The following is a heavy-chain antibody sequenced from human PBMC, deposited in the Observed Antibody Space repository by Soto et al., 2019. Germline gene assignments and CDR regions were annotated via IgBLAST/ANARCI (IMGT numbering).Heavy chain of an antibody. Sequence: GGSLRLSCAASGFTFGSYSMNWVRQAPGKWLEWVSSISSSSSYIYYADSVKGRFTISRDNAKNSLYLQMNSLRAEDTAVYYCARVSIAAAGTLYAYYFDYCAQGTLVTVSS. CDR2: ISSSSSYI. V-gene: IGHV3-21*01. D-gene: IGHD6-13*01. J-gene: IGHJ4*02. CDR3: ARVSIAAAGTLYAYYFDY. CDR1: GFTFGSYS.